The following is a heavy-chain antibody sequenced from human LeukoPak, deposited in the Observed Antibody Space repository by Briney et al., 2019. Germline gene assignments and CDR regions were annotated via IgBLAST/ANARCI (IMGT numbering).Heavy chain of an antibody. D-gene: IGHD2-2*01. Sequence: SETLSLTCAVAGGSITNYYWSWIRQPPGRGVEWIGFIYYTVSTNYNPSLKSRVTISVDTSKNQFSLKLSSVTAADTAVYYCARARFARYCSSTSCRSIYFDYWGQGTLVTVSS. CDR1: GGSITNYY. J-gene: IGHJ4*02. V-gene: IGHV4-59*12. CDR2: IYYTVST. CDR3: ARARFARYCSSTSCRSIYFDY.